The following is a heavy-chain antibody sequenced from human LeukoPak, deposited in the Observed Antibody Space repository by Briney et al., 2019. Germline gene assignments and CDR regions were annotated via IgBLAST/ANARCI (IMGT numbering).Heavy chain of an antibody. Sequence: PSETLSLTCTVSGGAISSYSWSWVRQPPAKGLQWIAEIYYGGSTKYNPSLKSRVTISVDRAKNQFSLKLNSVTAADTAMYYCAKINYGDYGSYYGMDVWGKGTTVTVSS. CDR2: IYYGGST. V-gene: IGHV4-59*01. J-gene: IGHJ6*04. CDR3: AKINYGDYGSYYGMDV. D-gene: IGHD4-17*01. CDR1: GGAISSYS.